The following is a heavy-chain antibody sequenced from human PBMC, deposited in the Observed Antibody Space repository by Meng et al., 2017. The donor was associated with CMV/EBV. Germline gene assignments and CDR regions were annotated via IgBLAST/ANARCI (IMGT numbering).Heavy chain of an antibody. CDR2: INSDGSST. D-gene: IGHD2-21*01. CDR1: GSTFSSYW. V-gene: IGHV3-74*01. CDR3: ARAQYCGGDCYSEGVDEYYYGMDV. Sequence: GESLKISCAAPGSTFSSYWMHWVRQAPGKGLVWVSRINSDGSSTSYADSVKGRFTISRDNAKNTLYLQMNSLRAEDTAVYYCARAQYCGGDCYSEGVDEYYYGMDVWGQGTTVTVSS. J-gene: IGHJ6*02.